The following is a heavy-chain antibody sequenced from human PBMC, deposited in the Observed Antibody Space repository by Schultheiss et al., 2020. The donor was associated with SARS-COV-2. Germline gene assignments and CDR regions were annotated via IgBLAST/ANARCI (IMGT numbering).Heavy chain of an antibody. D-gene: IGHD5-24*01. V-gene: IGHV4-39*07. CDR1: GGSISSSSYY. J-gene: IGHJ5*02. Sequence: LSCTVSGGSISSSSYYWGWIRQPPGKGLEWIGEIYHSGNTNYNPSLKSRVTISVDKSKNQFSLKLSSVTAADTAVYYCASRDAYRNWFDPWGQGTLVTVSS. CDR2: IYHSGNT. CDR3: ASRDAYRNWFDP.